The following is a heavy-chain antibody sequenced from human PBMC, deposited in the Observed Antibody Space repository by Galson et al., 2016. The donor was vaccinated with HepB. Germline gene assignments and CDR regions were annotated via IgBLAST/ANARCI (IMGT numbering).Heavy chain of an antibody. D-gene: IGHD6-19*01. J-gene: IGHJ6*01. CDR1: GLSFNIFG. V-gene: IGHV3-30*18. CDR3: AKDRGYSNGWYVGRYYYHGMDV. Sequence: SLRLSCAVSGLSFNIFGFHWVRQAPGKGLEWVALISFDGETEYYAESVKGRFTISRDNSKNTLYLKMSSLRPEDTALYFCAKDRGYSNGWYVGRYYYHGMDVWGLGTTVTVSP. CDR2: ISFDGETE.